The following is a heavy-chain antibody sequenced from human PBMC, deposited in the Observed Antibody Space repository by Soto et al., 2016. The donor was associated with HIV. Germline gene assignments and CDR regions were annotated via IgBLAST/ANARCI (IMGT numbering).Heavy chain of an antibody. CDR1: GYTFNNYD. V-gene: IGHV1-18*04. CDR2: INTYNDDT. J-gene: IGHJ4*02. CDR3: ARGGYYYGSGRRDYFDL. Sequence: QVQLVQSGAEVKKPGASVKVSCKASGYTFNNYDIIWVRQAPGQGLEWMGWINTYNDDTKYPQNLQGRLTMTTDTSTSTAYMEVMSLTSDDTAVYYCARGGYYYGSGRRDYFDLVGPGNAHHRLL. D-gene: IGHD3-10*01.